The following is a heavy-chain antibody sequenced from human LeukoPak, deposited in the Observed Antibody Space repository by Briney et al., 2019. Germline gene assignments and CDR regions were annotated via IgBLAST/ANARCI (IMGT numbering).Heavy chain of an antibody. D-gene: IGHD3-22*01. CDR1: GGSISSSSYY. Sequence: SETPSLTCTVSGGSISSSSYYWGWIRQPPGKGLKWIGSIYYSGSTYYNPSLKNRVTISVDTPKNQFSLKLSSVTAADTAVYYCARLKYYYDSSGYRAEYFQHWGQGTLVTVSS. V-gene: IGHV4-39*07. CDR2: IYYSGST. CDR3: ARLKYYYDSSGYRAEYFQH. J-gene: IGHJ1*01.